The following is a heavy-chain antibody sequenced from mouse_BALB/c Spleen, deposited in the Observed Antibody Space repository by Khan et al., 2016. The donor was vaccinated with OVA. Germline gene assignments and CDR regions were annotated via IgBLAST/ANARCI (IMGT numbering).Heavy chain of an antibody. V-gene: IGHV1S41*01. D-gene: IGHD1-1*01. CDR3: ARENYYGSTCYAMDY. Sequence: DLVKPGASVKLSCKASGYTFTSYWINWIKQRPGQGLEWIGRIAPGSGSTYYNEMFKGKATLTVDTSSSTAHIQLSSLSSEDSAVYFCARENYYGSTCYAMDYWGQGTSVTVSS. J-gene: IGHJ4*01. CDR2: IAPGSGST. CDR1: GYTFTSYW.